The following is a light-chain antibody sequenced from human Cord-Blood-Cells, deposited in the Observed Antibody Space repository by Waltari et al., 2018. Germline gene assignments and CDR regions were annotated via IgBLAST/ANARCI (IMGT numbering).Light chain of an antibody. CDR3: CSYAGSSPWV. CDR1: RSDVGSYNL. V-gene: IGLV2-23*01. CDR2: EGS. Sequence: QSALTQPASVSGSPGQSITISCTGTRSDVGSYNLVPWYQQPPGKAPKLMIYEGSKRPSGVSNRFSGSKSGNTASLTISGLQAEDEADYYCCSYAGSSPWVFGGGTKLTVL. J-gene: IGLJ3*02.